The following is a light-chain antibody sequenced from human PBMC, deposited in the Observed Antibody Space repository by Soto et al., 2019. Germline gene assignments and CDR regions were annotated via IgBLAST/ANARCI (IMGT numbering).Light chain of an antibody. J-gene: IGLJ3*02. CDR2: RNN. Sequence: QSVLTQPPSASGTPGQRVTISCSGSSSNIGSNYVYWYQQLPGTAPKLLIYRNNQRPSGVPDRFSGSKSGTSASLAISGLRSEVEADYYCAAWDDSLSGRVFGGGTKL. V-gene: IGLV1-47*01. CDR3: AAWDDSLSGRV. CDR1: SSNIGSNY.